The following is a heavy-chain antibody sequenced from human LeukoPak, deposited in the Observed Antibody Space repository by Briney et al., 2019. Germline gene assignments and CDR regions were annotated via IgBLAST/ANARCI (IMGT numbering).Heavy chain of an antibody. J-gene: IGHJ4*02. CDR2: INPNSGGT. V-gene: IGHV1-2*02. CDR3: ATLWFGESREYYFDY. D-gene: IGHD3-10*01. Sequence: ASVKVSCNASGYTFTGYYMHWVRQAPGQGLEWMGWINPNSGGTNYAQKFQGRVTMTRDTSISTAYMELSRLRSDDTAVYYCATLWFGESREYYFDYWGQGTLVTVSS. CDR1: GYTFTGYY.